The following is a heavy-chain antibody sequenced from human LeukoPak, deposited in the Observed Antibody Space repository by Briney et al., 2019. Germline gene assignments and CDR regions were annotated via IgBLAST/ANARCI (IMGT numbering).Heavy chain of an antibody. CDR3: AKAVDSSGYYPFDY. J-gene: IGHJ4*02. CDR1: GFTFSSYG. V-gene: IGHV3-30*02. Sequence: PGGSLRLSCAASGFTFSSYGMHWVRQAPCKGLEWVAFIRYDGSNKYYADSVKGRFTISRDNSKNTLYLQMNSLRAEDTAVYYCAKAVDSSGYYPFDYWGQGTLVTVSS. D-gene: IGHD3-22*01. CDR2: IRYDGSNK.